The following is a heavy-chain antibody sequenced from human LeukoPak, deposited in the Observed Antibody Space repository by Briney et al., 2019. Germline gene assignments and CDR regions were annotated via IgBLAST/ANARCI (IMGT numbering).Heavy chain of an antibody. CDR3: ARESSSSWRDFDY. J-gene: IGHJ4*02. D-gene: IGHD6-13*01. Sequence: GGSLRLSCAASGFTFSSYGMNWVRQAPGKGLEWVSCISSSSSTIYYADSVKGRFTISRDNAKNSLYLQMNSLRAEDTAVYYCARESSSSWRDFDYWGQGTLVTVSS. V-gene: IGHV3-48*01. CDR2: ISSSSSTI. CDR1: GFTFSSYG.